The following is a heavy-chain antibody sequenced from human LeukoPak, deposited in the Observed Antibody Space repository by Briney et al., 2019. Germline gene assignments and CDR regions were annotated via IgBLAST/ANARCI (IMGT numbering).Heavy chain of an antibody. V-gene: IGHV3-30*02. CDR1: GFTFSSYG. CDR3: AKEVLGWFDP. Sequence: PGGSLRLSXAASGFTFSSYGMHWVRQTPGKGLEWLAFIRYDGSNKYYADSVKGRFTISRDNSKNTLYLQMNSLRAGDTAVYYCAKEVLGWFDPWGQGTLVTVSS. CDR2: IRYDGSNK. D-gene: IGHD3-10*01. J-gene: IGHJ5*02.